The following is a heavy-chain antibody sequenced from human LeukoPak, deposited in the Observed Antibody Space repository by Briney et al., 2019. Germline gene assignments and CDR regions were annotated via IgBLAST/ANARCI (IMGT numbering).Heavy chain of an antibody. J-gene: IGHJ4*02. CDR3: ARNRGHQQFDY. CDR2: ISYDGSNK. V-gene: IGHV3-30-3*01. D-gene: IGHD1/OR15-1a*01. Sequence: GGSLRLSCAASGFTFSSYAMHWVRQAPGKGLEWVAVISYDGSNKYYADSVKGRFTISRDNSKNTLYLQMNSLRAEDTAVYYCARNRGHQQFDYWGRGTLVTVSS. CDR1: GFTFSSYA.